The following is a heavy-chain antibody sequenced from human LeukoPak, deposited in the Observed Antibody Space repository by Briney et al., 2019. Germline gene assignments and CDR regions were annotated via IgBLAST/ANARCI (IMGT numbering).Heavy chain of an antibody. Sequence: GGSLRLSCAASGFTFSTYSTNWVRQAPGKGLEWVSSISSSSTYIYYADSVKGRFTISRDNAKNSLYLQMNSLRAEDTAVYYCAKSQGELADYWGQGTLVTVSS. CDR1: GFTFSTYS. CDR3: AKSQGELADY. D-gene: IGHD1-26*01. CDR2: ISSSSTYI. V-gene: IGHV3-21*01. J-gene: IGHJ4*02.